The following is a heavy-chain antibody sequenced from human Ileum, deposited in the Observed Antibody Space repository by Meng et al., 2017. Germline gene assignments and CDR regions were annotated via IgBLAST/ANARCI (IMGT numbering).Heavy chain of an antibody. D-gene: IGHD3-16*01. CDR1: GYSFTTYW. CDR3: ARHLRFSHGGHYFDY. Sequence: GGSLRLSCKGSGYSFTTYWIAWVRQMPGKGPEWMGMFYPGDSNIKYSPSFEGQVTISADKSITTAYLQWSSLKASDTAMYYCARHLRFSHGGHYFDYWGQGTLVTVSS. V-gene: IGHV5-51*01. CDR2: FYPGDSNI. J-gene: IGHJ4*02.